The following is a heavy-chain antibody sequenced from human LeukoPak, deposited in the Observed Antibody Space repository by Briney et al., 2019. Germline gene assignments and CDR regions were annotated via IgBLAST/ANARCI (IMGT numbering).Heavy chain of an antibody. D-gene: IGHD3-16*02. CDR2: INPNSGGT. CDR1: GYTFTTYA. CDR3: ARDPMPERMITFGGVIGTFDY. J-gene: IGHJ4*02. V-gene: IGHV1-2*02. Sequence: ASVKVSCKASGYTFTTYAMNWVRQAPGQGLEWMGWINPNSGGTNYAQKFQGRVTMTRDTSISTAYMELSRLRSDDTAVYYCARDPMPERMITFGGVIGTFDYWGQGTLVTVSS.